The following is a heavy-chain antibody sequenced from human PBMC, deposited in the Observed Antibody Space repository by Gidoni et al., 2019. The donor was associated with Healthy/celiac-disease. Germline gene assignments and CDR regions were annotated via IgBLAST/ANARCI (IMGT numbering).Heavy chain of an antibody. J-gene: IGHJ4*02. Sequence: EVQLVESGGGLVKPGGYLRLSCAASGFTFSSYSMNWVRQAPGKGLEWVSSISSSSSYIYYADSVKGRSTISRDNAKNSLYLQMNSLRAEDTAVYYCARDLGGGYYYTVDYWGQGTLVTVSS. CDR3: ARDLGGGYYYTVDY. CDR2: ISSSSSYI. CDR1: GFTFSSYS. D-gene: IGHD3-22*01. V-gene: IGHV3-21*01.